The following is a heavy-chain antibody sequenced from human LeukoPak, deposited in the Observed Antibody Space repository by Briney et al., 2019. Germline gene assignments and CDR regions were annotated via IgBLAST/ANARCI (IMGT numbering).Heavy chain of an antibody. Sequence: KPSETLSLTCTVSSDSISSYYWSWIRQPPGKGLEWIGYIYYSGSTNYNPSLESRVTISIDTSKNQFSLKLSSVTAADTAVYSCTRVGATLDYWGQGTLVTVSS. V-gene: IGHV4-59*01. D-gene: IGHD1-26*01. CDR3: TRVGATLDY. CDR2: IYYSGST. CDR1: SDSISSYY. J-gene: IGHJ4*02.